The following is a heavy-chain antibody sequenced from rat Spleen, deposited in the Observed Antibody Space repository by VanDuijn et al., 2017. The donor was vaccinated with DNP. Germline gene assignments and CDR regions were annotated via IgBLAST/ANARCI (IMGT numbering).Heavy chain of an antibody. CDR3: ARVPNTYYVMDA. J-gene: IGHJ4*01. V-gene: IGHV2-41*01. Sequence: QVQLKESGPGLVQPSQTLSLTCTVAGFSLTSYNVHWVRQPPGKGLEWMGVIWSNGGTDYNSAIKSRLSISRDTSKSQVFLKMNSLQTEDTATYYCARVPNTYYVMDAWGQGASVTVSS. D-gene: IGHD3-8*01. CDR1: GFSLTSYN. CDR2: IWSNGGT.